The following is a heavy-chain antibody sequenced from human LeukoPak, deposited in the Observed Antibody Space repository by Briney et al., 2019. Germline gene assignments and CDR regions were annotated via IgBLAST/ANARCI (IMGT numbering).Heavy chain of an antibody. Sequence: SVKVSFKASGYAFTTYAMNWVRQAPGQGLEWMGGIIPIFGTANYAQKFQGRVTITADESTSTAYMELSSLRSEDTAVYYCARARDQRWLQFQYFDYWGQGTLVTVSS. CDR2: IIPIFGTA. CDR3: ARARDQRWLQFQYFDY. V-gene: IGHV1-69*13. D-gene: IGHD5-24*01. CDR1: GYAFTTYA. J-gene: IGHJ4*02.